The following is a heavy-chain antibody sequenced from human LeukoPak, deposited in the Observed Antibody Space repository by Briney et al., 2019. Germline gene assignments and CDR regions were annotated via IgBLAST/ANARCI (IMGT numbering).Heavy chain of an antibody. CDR1: GFTFSSYG. V-gene: IGHV3-33*01. CDR3: ASNPSGGY. D-gene: IGHD3-10*01. CDR2: IWYDGSNE. Sequence: GGSLRLSCAASGFTFSSYGMHWVRQAPGKGLEWVADIWYDGSNEYYGDSVKGRFTISRDNSKNTLYLEMNSLRVEDTAVYYCASNPSGGYWGQGTLVTVSS. J-gene: IGHJ4*02.